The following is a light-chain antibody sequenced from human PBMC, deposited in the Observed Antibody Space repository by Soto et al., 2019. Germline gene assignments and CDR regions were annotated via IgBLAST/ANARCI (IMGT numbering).Light chain of an antibody. CDR2: EVT. CDR1: SGDVGGYNL. J-gene: IGLJ1*01. CDR3: CSFAGNRGV. Sequence: QSVLTQPASVSGSPGQSITTPSTGTSGDVGGYNLVSWYQQHPGKAPKLMIYEVTERPSGASNRFSGSKSGNTASLTISGLQPDDEADYYRCSFAGNRGVFGTGTQVTVL. V-gene: IGLV2-23*02.